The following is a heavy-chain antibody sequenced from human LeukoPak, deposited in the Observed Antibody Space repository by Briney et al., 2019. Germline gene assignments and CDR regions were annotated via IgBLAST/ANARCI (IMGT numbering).Heavy chain of an antibody. V-gene: IGHV4-61*08. J-gene: IGHJ5*02. Sequence: SETLSLTCTVSGGSISSGGYYWSWIRQHPGKGLEWFGYIYYTGNTNYNPSLKSRVTISVDTSKNQFSLKLTSVTAADTAVYFCARGYSATYGRFDPWGQGTLVTVSS. CDR2: IYYTGNT. CDR3: ARGYSATYGRFDP. D-gene: IGHD1-26*01. CDR1: GGSISSGGYY.